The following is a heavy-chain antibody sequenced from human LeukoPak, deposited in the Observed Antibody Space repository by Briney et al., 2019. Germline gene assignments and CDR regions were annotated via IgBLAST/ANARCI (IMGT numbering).Heavy chain of an antibody. V-gene: IGHV4-59*01. Sequence: PSETLSLTCTVSGGSISSYYWSWIRQPPGKGLEWIGYIYYSGSTNYNPSLKSRVTISVDTSKNQFSLKLSSVTAADTAVYYCAKALPATIFGSDFDYWGQGTLVTVSS. CDR3: AKALPATIFGSDFDY. CDR2: IYYSGST. J-gene: IGHJ4*02. CDR1: GGSISSYY. D-gene: IGHD3-3*01.